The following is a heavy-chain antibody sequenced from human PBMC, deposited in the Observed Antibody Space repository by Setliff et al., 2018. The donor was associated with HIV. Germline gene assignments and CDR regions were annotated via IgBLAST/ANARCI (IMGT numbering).Heavy chain of an antibody. CDR3: ARLPPGIAVAGGAFDI. V-gene: IGHV4-4*08. CDR2: IYTSGTT. D-gene: IGHD6-19*01. CDR1: GGYMSGYY. J-gene: IGHJ3*02. Sequence: PSETLSLTCTVSGGYMSGYYWSWIRQPPGKGLEYIGYIYTSGTTNYNPSLKSRVTISVDTSKTQFSLKLSSVTAADTAVYYCARLPPGIAVAGGAFDIWGQGTMVTVSS.